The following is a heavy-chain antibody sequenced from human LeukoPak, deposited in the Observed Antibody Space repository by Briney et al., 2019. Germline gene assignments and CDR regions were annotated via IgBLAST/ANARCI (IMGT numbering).Heavy chain of an antibody. D-gene: IGHD2-2*02. J-gene: IGHJ6*02. CDR1: GGSISSYY. CDR3: ARVRVVVVPAAINPDYYYYYGMDV. CDR2: IIHSGST. V-gene: IGHV4-34*12. Sequence: SETLSLTCTVPGGSISSYYWSWIRQPPGKGLEWIGEIIHSGSTNYNPSLKSRVTISVDTSKNQFSLKLSSVTAADTAVYYCARVRVVVVPAAINPDYYYYYGMDVWGQGTTVTVSS.